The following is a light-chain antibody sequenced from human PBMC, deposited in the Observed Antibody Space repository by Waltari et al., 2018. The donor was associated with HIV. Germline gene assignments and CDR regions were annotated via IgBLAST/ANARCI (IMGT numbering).Light chain of an antibody. Sequence: YVLTQAPSLSVAPGQTARITCGGNKIGTKSVHWYQQKPGQAPGLVVYDDSDRPSGIPERFSGSNARNTATLTISGVEAGDEADYYWQVWDNNSEPKVAFGGGTKLTV. CDR1: KIGTKS. CDR2: DDS. J-gene: IGLJ2*01. V-gene: IGLV3-21*02. CDR3: QVWDNNSEPKVA.